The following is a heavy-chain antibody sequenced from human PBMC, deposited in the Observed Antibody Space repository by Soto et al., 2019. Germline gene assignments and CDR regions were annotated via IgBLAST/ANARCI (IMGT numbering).Heavy chain of an antibody. V-gene: IGHV3-53*01. Sequence: PXGSLRLSCAASGFTVNSNYISWVRQAPGKGLDWVSIIYADGSTYYADSVKGRFIISRDNSKNTLNLQMNSLRAEDTAVYYCARVLHHDFWSGWWFDHWGQGPLVTVSS. J-gene: IGHJ5*02. CDR2: IYADGST. D-gene: IGHD3-3*01. CDR3: ARVLHHDFWSGWWFDH. CDR1: GFTVNSNY.